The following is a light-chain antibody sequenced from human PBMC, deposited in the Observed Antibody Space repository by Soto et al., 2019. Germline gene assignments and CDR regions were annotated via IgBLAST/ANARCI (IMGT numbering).Light chain of an antibody. V-gene: IGKV1-33*01. J-gene: IGKJ5*01. CDR3: QHYDHLPIT. Sequence: DIQMTQSPSSLSASVGDRVTITCQASQDITNYLNWYQQKPGKAPRLLLYDASSLETGVPSRLSGSGSGTDFTFTISSLQPEDIATYYCQHYDHLPITFGQGTRL. CDR2: DAS. CDR1: QDITNY.